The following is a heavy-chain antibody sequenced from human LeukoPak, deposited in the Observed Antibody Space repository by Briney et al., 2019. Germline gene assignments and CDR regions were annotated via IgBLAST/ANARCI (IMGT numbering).Heavy chain of an antibody. Sequence: PGGSLRLSCAASGFTFSSYWMSWVRQAPGKGLEWVANIKQDGSEKYVDSVKGRFTISRDNAKNSLYLQMNSLRAEDTAVYYCATLQLWLQNYMDVWGKGTTVTVSS. V-gene: IGHV3-7*01. CDR2: IKQDGSEK. J-gene: IGHJ6*03. CDR3: ATLQLWLQNYMDV. CDR1: GFTFSSYW. D-gene: IGHD5-18*01.